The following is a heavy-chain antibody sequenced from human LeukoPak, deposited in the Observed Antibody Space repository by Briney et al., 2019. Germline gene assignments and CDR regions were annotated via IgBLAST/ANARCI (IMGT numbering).Heavy chain of an antibody. Sequence: GGSLRLSCAASGFTFTNYDMSWVRQAPGKGLEWVAVIWYDGSNKYYADSVKGRFTISRDNSKNTLYLQMNSLRAEDTAVYYCARALSIGIDAFDIWGQGTMVTVSS. CDR1: GFTFTNYD. V-gene: IGHV3-33*08. CDR3: ARALSIGIDAFDI. J-gene: IGHJ3*02. CDR2: IWYDGSNK. D-gene: IGHD2/OR15-2a*01.